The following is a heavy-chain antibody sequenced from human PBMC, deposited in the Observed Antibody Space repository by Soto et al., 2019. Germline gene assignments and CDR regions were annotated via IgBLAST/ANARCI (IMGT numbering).Heavy chain of an antibody. V-gene: IGHV4-39*01. CDR3: ARSVHKIYDIWTRYYISGGVFDY. J-gene: IGHJ4*02. D-gene: IGHD3-9*01. Sequence: TGKGLEWIGSIYYSGSTYYNPSLKSRVTISVDTSKNQFSLKLSSVTAADTAVYYCARSVHKIYDIWTRYYISGGVFDYWGQGTLRSVSS. CDR2: IYYSGST.